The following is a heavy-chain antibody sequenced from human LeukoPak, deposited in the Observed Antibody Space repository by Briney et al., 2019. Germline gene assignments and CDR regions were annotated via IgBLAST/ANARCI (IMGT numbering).Heavy chain of an antibody. J-gene: IGHJ6*02. Sequence: PGGSLRLSCAASGFTFSSYGMHWVRQAPGKGLEWVAVIWSDGSSERHVDSVKGRFTISRDNSKNTLYLQMNSLRAEDTALYYCARGQPPSYYDMDVWGQGTTVTVSS. V-gene: IGHV3-33*01. D-gene: IGHD6-13*01. CDR2: IWSDGSSE. CDR1: GFTFSSYG. CDR3: ARGQPPSYYDMDV.